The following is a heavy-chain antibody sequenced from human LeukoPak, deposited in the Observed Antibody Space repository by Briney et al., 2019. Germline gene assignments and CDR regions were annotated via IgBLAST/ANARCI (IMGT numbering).Heavy chain of an antibody. CDR2: INPNSGGT. Sequence: ASVKVSCKASGYTFTGYYMHWVRQAPGQGLEWMGWINPNSGGTNYAQKFQGRVTMTRDTSISTAYMELSRLRSDDTAVYYCAKDRIYADGLWDFDYWGQGTLVTVSS. CDR3: AKDRIYADGLWDFDY. V-gene: IGHV1-2*02. J-gene: IGHJ4*02. D-gene: IGHD3-10*01. CDR1: GYTFTGYY.